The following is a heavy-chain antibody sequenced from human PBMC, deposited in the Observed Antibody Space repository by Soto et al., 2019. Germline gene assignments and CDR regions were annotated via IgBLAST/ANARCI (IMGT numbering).Heavy chain of an antibody. CDR3: ARALSLVAGDWFDP. J-gene: IGHJ5*02. D-gene: IGHD2-15*01. Sequence: QLQLQESGSGLVKPSQTLSLTCAVSGGSISSGGYSWSWIRQPPGKGLEWIGYIYHSGSTYYNPSLKSRVTRSGDRSKNQFSLKLSSVTAADPAVYYCARALSLVAGDWFDPWGQGTLVTVSS. CDR1: GGSISSGGYS. V-gene: IGHV4-30-2*01. CDR2: IYHSGST.